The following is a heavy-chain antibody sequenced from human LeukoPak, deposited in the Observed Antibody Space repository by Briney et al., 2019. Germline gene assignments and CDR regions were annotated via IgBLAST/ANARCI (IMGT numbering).Heavy chain of an antibody. Sequence: GASVKVSCKASGGTFNSYAISWVRQAPGQGLEWMGGIIPIFGTANYAQKFQGRVTITTDESTSTAYMELSSLRSEDTAVYYCARVGSGDFWSGYYYYMDVWGKGTTVTVSS. CDR3: ARVGSGDFWSGYYYYMDV. CDR1: GGTFNSYA. CDR2: IIPIFGTA. J-gene: IGHJ6*03. V-gene: IGHV1-69*05. D-gene: IGHD3-3*01.